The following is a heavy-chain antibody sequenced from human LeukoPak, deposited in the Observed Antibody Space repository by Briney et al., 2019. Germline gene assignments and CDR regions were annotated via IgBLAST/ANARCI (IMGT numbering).Heavy chain of an antibody. CDR1: GGSFSGYY. D-gene: IGHD3-10*02. V-gene: IGHV3-11*04. Sequence: LSLTCAVYGGSFSGYYWSWIRQAPGKGLEWVSYISSSGSTIYYADSVKGRFTISRDNAKNSLYLQMNSLRAEDTAVYYCAELGITMIGGVWGKGTTVTISS. CDR2: ISSSGSTI. CDR3: AELGITMIGGV. J-gene: IGHJ6*04.